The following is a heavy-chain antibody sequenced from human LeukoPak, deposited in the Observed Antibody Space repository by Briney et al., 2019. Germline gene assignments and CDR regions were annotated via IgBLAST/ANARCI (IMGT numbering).Heavy chain of an antibody. CDR3: ARESVRGVRYYYYYGMDV. CDR2: ISYDGSNK. J-gene: IGHJ6*02. V-gene: IGHV3-30*03. CDR1: GFTFSSYG. D-gene: IGHD3-10*01. Sequence: GGSLRLSCAASGFTFSSYGMHWVRQAPGKGLEWVAVISYDGSNKYYADSVKGRFTISRDNAKNSLYLQMNSLRDEDTAVYYCARESVRGVRYYYYYGMDVWGQGTTVTVSS.